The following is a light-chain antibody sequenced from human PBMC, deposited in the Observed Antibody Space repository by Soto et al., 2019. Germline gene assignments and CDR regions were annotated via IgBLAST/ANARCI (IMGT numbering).Light chain of an antibody. CDR3: CSYVTTPEI. CDR1: NSDVDDYRY. CDR2: GVN. V-gene: IGLV2-11*01. J-gene: IGLJ1*01. Sequence: QSVLTQPRSVSGSPGQSLTISCTGTNSDVDDYRYVSWYQQFPGKAPKLVIYGVNQRPSGVPNRFSASNSDNTASLNISGLQAEDEADYYCCSYVTTPEIFGTGTKVTVL.